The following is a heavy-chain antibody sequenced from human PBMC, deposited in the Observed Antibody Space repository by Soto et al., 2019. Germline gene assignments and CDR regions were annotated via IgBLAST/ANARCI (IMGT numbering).Heavy chain of an antibody. D-gene: IGHD3-3*01. CDR2: ISAYNGNT. CDR1: GYTFTSYG. V-gene: IGHV1-18*01. J-gene: IGHJ4*02. Sequence: QVQLVQSGAEVKKPGASVKVSCEASGYTFTSYGISWVRQAPGQGLEWMGWISAYNGNTQYAQMLQGRVTLTRDTSTSTAYMELRSLRSDDTAVDYCAREAEIFGVIIMMYWGQGNLVTVSS. CDR3: AREAEIFGVIIMMY.